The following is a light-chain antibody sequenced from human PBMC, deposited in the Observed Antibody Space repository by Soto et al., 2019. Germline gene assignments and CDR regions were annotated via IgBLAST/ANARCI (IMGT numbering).Light chain of an antibody. Sequence: QSVLTQPASVSGSPGQSIAISCTGTGSDIGGSNYVSWYQQLPGKAPKLMIYDVSDRPSGVSNRFSGSKSGNTASLTISGLQAEDEADYYCSSYTSSSLYVFGTGTKVTVL. CDR2: DVS. CDR1: GSDIGGSNY. CDR3: SSYTSSSLYV. J-gene: IGLJ1*01. V-gene: IGLV2-14*01.